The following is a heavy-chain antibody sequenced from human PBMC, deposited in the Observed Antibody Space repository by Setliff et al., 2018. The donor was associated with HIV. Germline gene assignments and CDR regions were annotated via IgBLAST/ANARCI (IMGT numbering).Heavy chain of an antibody. D-gene: IGHD6-13*01. CDR2: IYSSGSA. Sequence: SETLSLTCTVSGGSISSHYWSWIRQPPGKGLEWIGHIYSSGSAEYNPSLKSRVTMSVDTSKNQFSLKVNSVTAADTAVYYCARGARLLAGYSDRWDYYYMGVWGKGTTVTVSS. V-gene: IGHV4-59*11. CDR1: GGSISSHY. CDR3: ARGARLLAGYSDRWDYYYMGV. J-gene: IGHJ6*03.